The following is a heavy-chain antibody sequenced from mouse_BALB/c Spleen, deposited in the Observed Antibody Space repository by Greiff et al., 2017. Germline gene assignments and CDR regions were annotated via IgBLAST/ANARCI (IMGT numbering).Heavy chain of an antibody. J-gene: IGHJ2*01. CDR3: ARSGDGYLDY. V-gene: IGHV5-17*02. D-gene: IGHD2-3*01. CDR2: ISSGSSTI. CDR1: GFTFSSFG. Sequence: EVQLMESGGGLVQPGGSRKLSCAASGFTFSSFGMHWVRQAPEKGLEWVAYISSGSSTIYYADTVKGRFTISRDNPKNTLFLQMTSLRSEDTAMYYCARSGDGYLDYWGQGTTLTVSS.